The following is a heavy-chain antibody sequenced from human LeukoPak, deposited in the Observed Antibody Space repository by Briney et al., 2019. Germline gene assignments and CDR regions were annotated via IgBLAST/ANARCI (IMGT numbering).Heavy chain of an antibody. CDR2: IDPNSGGT. CDR3: ARDQEGGYDLGNFDY. D-gene: IGHD5-12*01. Sequence: GASVKVSCKASGYTFTGYYMHWVRQGPGQGLEWMGWIDPNSGGTNYAQKFQGRVTMTRDTSISTAYMELSRLRSDDTAVYYCARDQEGGYDLGNFDYWGQGTLVTVSS. CDR1: GYTFTGYY. V-gene: IGHV1-2*02. J-gene: IGHJ4*02.